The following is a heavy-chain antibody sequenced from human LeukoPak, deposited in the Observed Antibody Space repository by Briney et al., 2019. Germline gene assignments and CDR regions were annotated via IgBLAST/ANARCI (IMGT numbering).Heavy chain of an antibody. V-gene: IGHV4-31*03. Sequence: SETLSLTCTVSGGSISSGGYYWSWIRQHPGKGLEWIGYIYYSGSTYYNPSLKSRVTISVDTSKNQFSLKLSSVTAADTAVYYCARVRTNYHDSSGYFAFDIWGQGTMVTVSS. CDR1: GGSISSGGYY. D-gene: IGHD3-22*01. J-gene: IGHJ3*02. CDR3: ARVRTNYHDSSGYFAFDI. CDR2: IYYSGST.